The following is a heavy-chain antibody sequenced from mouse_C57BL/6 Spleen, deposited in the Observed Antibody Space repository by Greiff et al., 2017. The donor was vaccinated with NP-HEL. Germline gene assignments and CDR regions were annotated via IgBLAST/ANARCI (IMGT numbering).Heavy chain of an antibody. V-gene: IGHV1-54*01. Sequence: VQLQQSGAELVRPGTSVKVSCKASGYAFTNYLIEWVKQRPGQGLEWIGVINPGSGGTNYNEKFKGKATLTADKSSSTAYMQLSSLTSEDSAVYFCARRGGYYSNYEGAMDYWGQGTSVTVSS. CDR3: ARRGGYYSNYEGAMDY. J-gene: IGHJ4*01. CDR2: INPGSGGT. CDR1: GYAFTNYL. D-gene: IGHD2-5*01.